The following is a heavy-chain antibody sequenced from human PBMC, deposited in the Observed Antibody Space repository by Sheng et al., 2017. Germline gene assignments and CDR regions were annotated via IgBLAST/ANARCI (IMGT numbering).Heavy chain of an antibody. CDR2: ISSDGNHK. D-gene: IGHD4-17*01. J-gene: IGHJ6*02. CDR1: GFTFSTYP. V-gene: IGHV3-30*04. Sequence: QVQLVESGGGVVQPGRSLRLSCAASGFTFSTYPMHWVRQAPGKGLEWVALISSDGNHKYYANSVKGRFTISRDNSKNTLYLQMNTLRPEDTAVYSCARDSRRTVTTFYYGMDVWGQGTTGHRLL. CDR3: ARDSRRTVTTFYYGMDV.